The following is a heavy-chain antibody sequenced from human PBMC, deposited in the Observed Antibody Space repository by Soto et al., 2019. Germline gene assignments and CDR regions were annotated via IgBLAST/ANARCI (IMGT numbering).Heavy chain of an antibody. D-gene: IGHD1-20*01. CDR2: INSDGTIT. CDR1: GFPFSSYW. V-gene: IGHV3-74*01. CDR3: ARPLVTGTKYAFDI. J-gene: IGHJ3*02. Sequence: EVQLVESGGGLVQPGGSLRLSCAASGFPFSSYWMHWVRQVPGKGLMWVSRINSDGTITTYADSVKGRFTISRDNANNTLYLQMNSLTADDTAVYYCARPLVTGTKYAFDIWGQGTMVTVSS.